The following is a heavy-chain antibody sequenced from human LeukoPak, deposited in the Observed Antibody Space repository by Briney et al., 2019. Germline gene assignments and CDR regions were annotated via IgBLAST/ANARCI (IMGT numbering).Heavy chain of an antibody. D-gene: IGHD2-21*01. V-gene: IGHV1-18*01. J-gene: IGHJ5*02. CDR3: ARGDWFDP. CDR1: GYTFASYD. Sequence: ASVKVSCKASGYTFASYDINWVRQAPGQGLEWMGWVSGYNGNTNYAQKFEGRVAMTTDTSSTTAYMELRSLKSDDTAIYYCARGDWFDPWGQGTLVTVSS. CDR2: VSGYNGNT.